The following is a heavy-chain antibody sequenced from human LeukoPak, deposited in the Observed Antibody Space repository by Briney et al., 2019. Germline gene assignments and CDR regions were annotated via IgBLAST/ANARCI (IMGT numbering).Heavy chain of an antibody. V-gene: IGHV4-34*01. CDR1: GGSFSGHY. D-gene: IGHD2-15*01. CDR3: ARGGPLGYCSGGSCYVWYFDL. Sequence: SETLSLTCAVYGGSFSGHYWSWIRQPPGKGLEWIGEINHSGSTNYNPSLKSRVTISVDTSKNQFSLKLSSVTAADTAVYYCARGGPLGYCSGGSCYVWYFDLWGRGTLVTVSS. J-gene: IGHJ2*01. CDR2: INHSGST.